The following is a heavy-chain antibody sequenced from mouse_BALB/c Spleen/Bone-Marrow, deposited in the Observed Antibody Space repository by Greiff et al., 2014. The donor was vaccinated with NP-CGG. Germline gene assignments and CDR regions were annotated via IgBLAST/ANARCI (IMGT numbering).Heavy chain of an antibody. V-gene: IGHV1-14*01. J-gene: IGHJ3*01. Sequence: LVESGPELVKPGASVKMSCKASGYTFTSYVMHWVKQKPGQGLEWIGYINPYNDGTKYNEKFKGKATLTSDKSSSTAYMELSSLTSEDSAVYYCAEGDYYGSCWFAYWGQGTLVTVSA. CDR1: GYTFTSYV. CDR3: AEGDYYGSCWFAY. CDR2: INPYNDGT. D-gene: IGHD1-1*01.